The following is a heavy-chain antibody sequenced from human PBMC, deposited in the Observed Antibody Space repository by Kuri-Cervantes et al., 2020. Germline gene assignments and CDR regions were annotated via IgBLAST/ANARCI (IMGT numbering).Heavy chain of an antibody. CDR1: GFIFSSYA. Sequence: LTCAASGFIFSSYAMHWVRQAPGKGLEWVAVIWYDGSNKYYADSVKGRFTISRDNSKNTLYLQMNSLRAEDTAVYYCAKGGGGGGYGRIDYWGQGTLVTVSS. CDR3: AKGGGGGGYGRIDY. D-gene: IGHD5-12*01. V-gene: IGHV3-30*04. CDR2: IWYDGSNK. J-gene: IGHJ4*02.